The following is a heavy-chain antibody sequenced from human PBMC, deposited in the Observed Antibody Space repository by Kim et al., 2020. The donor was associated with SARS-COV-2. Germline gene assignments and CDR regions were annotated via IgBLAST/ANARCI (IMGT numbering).Heavy chain of an antibody. J-gene: IGHJ6*02. CDR3: ARVGRVTGGLRYFDWSYDSYYGMDV. CDR1: GFTFSSYW. Sequence: GGSLRLSCAASGFTFSSYWMHWVRQAPGKGLVWVSRINSDGSSTSYADSVKGRFTISRDNAKNTLYLQMNSLRAEDTAVYYCARVGRVTGGLRYFDWSYDSYYGMDVWGQGTTVTVSS. CDR2: INSDGSST. D-gene: IGHD3-9*01. V-gene: IGHV3-74*01.